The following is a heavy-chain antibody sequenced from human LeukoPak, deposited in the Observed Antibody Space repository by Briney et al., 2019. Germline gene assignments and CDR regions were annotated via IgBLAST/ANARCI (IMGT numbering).Heavy chain of an antibody. CDR1: GFTFSSYG. V-gene: IGHV3-33*01. Sequence: PGRSLRLSCAASGFTFSSYGMHWVRQAPGKGLEWVAVIWYDGSNKYYADSVKGRFTISRDNSKNTLYLQMNSLRAEDTAVYYCARDPVTLYDSSGYYYFDYWGQGTLVTVSS. CDR2: IWYDGSNK. CDR3: ARDPVTLYDSSGYYYFDY. D-gene: IGHD3-22*01. J-gene: IGHJ4*02.